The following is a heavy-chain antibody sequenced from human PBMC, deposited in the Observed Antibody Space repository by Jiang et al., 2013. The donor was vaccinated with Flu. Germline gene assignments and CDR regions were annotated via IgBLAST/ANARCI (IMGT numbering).Heavy chain of an antibody. CDR2: IYYSGST. D-gene: IGHD3-10*01. CDR3: ARQGSGRENAFDI. V-gene: IGHV4-39*01. J-gene: IGHJ3*02. Sequence: GSGLVKPSETLSLTCTVSGGSISSSSYYWGWIRQPPGKGLEWIGSIYYSGSTYYNPPLKSRVTISVDTSKNQFSLKLSSVTAADTAVYYCARQGSGRENAFDIWGQGTMVTVSS. CDR1: GGSISSSSYY.